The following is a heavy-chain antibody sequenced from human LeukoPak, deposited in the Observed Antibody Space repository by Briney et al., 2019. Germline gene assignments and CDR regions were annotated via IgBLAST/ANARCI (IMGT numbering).Heavy chain of an antibody. D-gene: IGHD1-20*01. CDR3: ARDGAYNWNALTYDAFDI. CDR2: ISAYNGNT. J-gene: IGHJ3*02. V-gene: IGHV1-18*01. Sequence: GASVKVSCKASGYTFTSYGISWVRQAPGQGLEWMGWISAYNGNTNYAQKLQGRVTMTTDTSTSTAYVELRSLRSDDTAVYYCARDGAYNWNALTYDAFDIWGQGTMVTVSS. CDR1: GYTFTSYG.